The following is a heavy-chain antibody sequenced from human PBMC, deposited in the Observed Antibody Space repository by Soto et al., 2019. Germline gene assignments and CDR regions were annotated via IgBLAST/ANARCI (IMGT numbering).Heavy chain of an antibody. CDR1: GGSISSYY. CDR2: IYYSGST. V-gene: IGHV4-59*01. D-gene: IGHD2-15*01. Sequence: SETLSLTCTVSGGSISSYYWSWIRQPPGKGLEWIGYIYYSGSTNYNPSLKSRVTISVDTSKNQYSLKLSSVTAADTAVYYCARIDCSGGSCYGVAFDIWGQGTMVTVSS. J-gene: IGHJ3*02. CDR3: ARIDCSGGSCYGVAFDI.